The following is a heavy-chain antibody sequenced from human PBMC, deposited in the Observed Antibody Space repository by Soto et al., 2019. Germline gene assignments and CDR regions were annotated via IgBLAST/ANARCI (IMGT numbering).Heavy chain of an antibody. CDR2: IDPSDSYI. V-gene: IGHV5-10-1*03. CDR3: ARHSSTGYDWAY. CDR1: GYNFNNYW. D-gene: IGHD5-12*01. Sequence: EVQLVQSGAEVKKPGESLRISCKGSGYNFNNYWISWVRQMPGKGLEWMGRIDPSDSYIKYRPSFQGHVTISADKSTSTAYLQWSSLKASDTAIYYCARHSSTGYDWAYWGQGTQVTVSA. J-gene: IGHJ4*02.